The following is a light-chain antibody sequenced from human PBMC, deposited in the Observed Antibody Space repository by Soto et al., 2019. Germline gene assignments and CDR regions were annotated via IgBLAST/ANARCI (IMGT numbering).Light chain of an antibody. CDR2: GAS. Sequence: VMTQSPATLSVSPGERATLSCRASESVATNLAWYQQKPGQAPRLLISGASTRAAGIPDRFRGSGSGTEFTLTINSLLSEDSAVYYCQQYFEWPPMTFGQGTKVEI. CDR1: ESVATN. V-gene: IGKV3-15*01. CDR3: QQYFEWPPMT. J-gene: IGKJ1*01.